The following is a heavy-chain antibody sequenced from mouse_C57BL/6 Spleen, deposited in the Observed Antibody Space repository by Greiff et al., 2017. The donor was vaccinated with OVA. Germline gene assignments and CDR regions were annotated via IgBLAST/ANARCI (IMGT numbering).Heavy chain of an antibody. J-gene: IGHJ3*01. V-gene: IGHV1-82*01. CDR2: IYPGDGDT. Sequence: QVQLQQSGPELVKPGASVKISCKASGYAFSSSWMNWVKQRPGKGLEWIGRIYPGDGDTNYNGKFKGKATLTADKSAITAYMQLSSLTSEDSAVYFCARWGYYGSSPAWFAYWGQGTLVTVSA. D-gene: IGHD1-1*01. CDR1: GYAFSSSW. CDR3: ARWGYYGSSPAWFAY.